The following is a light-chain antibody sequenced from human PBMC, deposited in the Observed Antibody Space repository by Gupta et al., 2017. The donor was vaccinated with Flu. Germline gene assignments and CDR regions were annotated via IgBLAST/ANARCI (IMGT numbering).Light chain of an antibody. J-gene: IGKJ4*01. Sequence: IVLTQSPATPPLSPGERATRSCRASQSVSRYLAWYQQKPGQAPRLLIDDASNRATGIPARFSGSGSGTDFTLTISSLEPEDFAVYYCQHRDNWPLTFGGGTKVEIK. CDR1: QSVSRY. CDR3: QHRDNWPLT. V-gene: IGKV3-11*01. CDR2: DAS.